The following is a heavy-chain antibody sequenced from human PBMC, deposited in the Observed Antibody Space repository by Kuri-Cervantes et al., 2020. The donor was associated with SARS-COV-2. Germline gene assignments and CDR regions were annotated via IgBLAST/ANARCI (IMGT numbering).Heavy chain of an antibody. CDR2: ISGSDGST. CDR1: GFTFSSYA. J-gene: IGHJ6*02. CDR3: ARDSYGDIYYYYGMDV. Sequence: GESLKISCAASGFTFSSYAMSWVRQAPGKGLEWVSAISGSDGSTYYADSVKGRFTISRDNSKNTLYLQMNSLRAEDTAVYYCARDSYGDIYYYYGMDVWGQGPTVTVSS. D-gene: IGHD4-17*01. V-gene: IGHV3-23*01.